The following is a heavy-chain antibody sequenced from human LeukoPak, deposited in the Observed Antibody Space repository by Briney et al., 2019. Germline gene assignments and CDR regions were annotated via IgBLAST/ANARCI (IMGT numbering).Heavy chain of an antibody. CDR1: GFTLSSNY. D-gene: IGHD6-19*01. Sequence: PGGSLRLSCADSGFTLSSNYMSWVRQAPGKGLEWVSVIFSGGSTYYADSVKGRFTISRDNSKNTLYLQMNSLRAEDTAVYYCARDSAGHFDYWGQGTLVTVSS. J-gene: IGHJ4*02. CDR2: IFSGGST. CDR3: ARDSAGHFDY. V-gene: IGHV3-53*01.